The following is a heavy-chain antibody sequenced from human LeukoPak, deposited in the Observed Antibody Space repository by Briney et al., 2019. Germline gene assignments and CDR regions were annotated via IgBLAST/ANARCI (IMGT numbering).Heavy chain of an antibody. D-gene: IGHD3-10*01. Sequence: SETLSLTCTVSGGSISSYYWSWIRQPPGKGLEWIGYIYYSGSTNYNPSLKSRVTIPVDTSKNQFSLKLSSVTAADTAVYYCARQGYGSGSYNDYWGQGTLVTVSS. CDR3: ARQGYGSGSYNDY. CDR1: GGSISSYY. V-gene: IGHV4-59*01. J-gene: IGHJ4*02. CDR2: IYYSGST.